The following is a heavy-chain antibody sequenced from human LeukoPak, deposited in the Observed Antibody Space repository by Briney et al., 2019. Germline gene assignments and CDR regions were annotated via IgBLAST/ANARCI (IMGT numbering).Heavy chain of an antibody. J-gene: IGHJ4*02. CDR3: ARTYSGSYDY. V-gene: IGHV4-59*01. CDR2: IYYSGST. D-gene: IGHD3-10*01. CDR1: GGSISSYY. Sequence: PSETLSLTCTVSGGSISSYYWSWIRQPPGKGLEWIGYIYYSGSTNYNPSLKSRVTISVDTSKNQFSLKLSSVTAADTAVYYCARTYSGSYDYWGQGTLVTVSS.